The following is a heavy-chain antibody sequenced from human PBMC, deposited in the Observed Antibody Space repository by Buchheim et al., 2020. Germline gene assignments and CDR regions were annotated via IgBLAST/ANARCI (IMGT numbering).Heavy chain of an antibody. CDR1: GDSVSSNSAA. CDR2: TYYRSKWYN. V-gene: IGHV6-1*01. Sequence: QIQLQQSGPGLVKPSQTLSLTCAISGDSVSSNSAAWHWIRQSPSRGLEWLGRTYYRSKWYNDYAVSEKSRITINPDTSKNQFSLQLSSVTPEDTAVYYCARNSVGRVVRAAAGRTNYYYFGMDVWGQGTT. J-gene: IGHJ6*02. D-gene: IGHD6-13*01. CDR3: ARNSVGRVVRAAAGRTNYYYFGMDV.